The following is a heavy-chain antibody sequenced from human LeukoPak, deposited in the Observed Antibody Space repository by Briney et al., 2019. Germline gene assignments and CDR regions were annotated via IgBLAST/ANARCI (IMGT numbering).Heavy chain of an antibody. D-gene: IGHD2-2*02. CDR3: ARADWCSSTSCYTPPDY. CDR2: ISYDGSNK. V-gene: IGHV3-30-3*01. CDR1: GFTFSSYA. J-gene: IGHJ4*02. Sequence: GGSLRLSCAASGFTFSSYAMHWVRQAPGKGLEWVAVISYDGSNKYYADSVKGRFTISRDNSKNTLYLQMNSLRAEDTAVYYCARADWCSSTSCYTPPDYWGQGTLVTVSS.